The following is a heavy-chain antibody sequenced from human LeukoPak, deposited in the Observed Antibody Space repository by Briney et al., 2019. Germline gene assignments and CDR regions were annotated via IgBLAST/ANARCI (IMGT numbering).Heavy chain of an antibody. Sequence: PSETLSLTCAVYGGSFSGYYWSWIRQPPGKGLEWIGESNHSGSAYYNPSLKSRVTISVDTSKNQFSLKLSSVTAADTAVYYCARAIYYYDSSGSKLAAFDIWGQGTMVTVSS. CDR3: ARAIYYYDSSGSKLAAFDI. CDR1: GGSFSGYY. J-gene: IGHJ3*02. V-gene: IGHV4-34*01. D-gene: IGHD3-22*01. CDR2: SNHSGSA.